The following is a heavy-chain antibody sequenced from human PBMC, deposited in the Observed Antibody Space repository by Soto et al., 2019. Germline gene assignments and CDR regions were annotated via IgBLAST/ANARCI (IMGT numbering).Heavy chain of an antibody. CDR2: INPNSDGT. D-gene: IGHD2-15*01. Sequence: ASVKVSCKASGGTFSSYAISWVRQAPGQGHKWMGWINPNSDGTNYAQKFQGWVTMTRDTSISTAYMELSRLRSDDTAVYYCARDSPLGYCSGGSCYSLAFDYWGQGTLVTVSS. V-gene: IGHV1-2*04. CDR1: GGTFSSYA. J-gene: IGHJ4*02. CDR3: ARDSPLGYCSGGSCYSLAFDY.